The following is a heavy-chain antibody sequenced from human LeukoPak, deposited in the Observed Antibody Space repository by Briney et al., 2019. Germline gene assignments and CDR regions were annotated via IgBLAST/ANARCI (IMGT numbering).Heavy chain of an antibody. Sequence: SETLSLTCAVSGGSINNYFWSWIRQPPGKGLECIAYIYYSDSTNYKPSLKSRVTVSVDTSKNQFSLKLSSVTAADTAVYYCARFPGGAEYRHYHYMDVWGTGTTVTVSS. J-gene: IGHJ6*03. CDR1: GGSINNYF. CDR3: ARFPGGAEYRHYHYMDV. D-gene: IGHD1-14*01. CDR2: IYYSDST. V-gene: IGHV4-59*01.